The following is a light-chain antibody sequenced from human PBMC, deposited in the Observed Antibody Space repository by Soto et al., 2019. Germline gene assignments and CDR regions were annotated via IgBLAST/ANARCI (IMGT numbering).Light chain of an antibody. CDR2: NNN. Sequence: QSVLTQPPSASGTPGQRVTISCSGGNSNIGSNTVIWYQHLPGTAPKLLIYNNNQRPSGVPDRFSGSKSGTSASLAISGLESEDKADYYCAAWDDSLNGHAVFGGGTQLTVL. CDR3: AAWDDSLNGHAV. J-gene: IGLJ7*01. CDR1: NSNIGSNT. V-gene: IGLV1-44*01.